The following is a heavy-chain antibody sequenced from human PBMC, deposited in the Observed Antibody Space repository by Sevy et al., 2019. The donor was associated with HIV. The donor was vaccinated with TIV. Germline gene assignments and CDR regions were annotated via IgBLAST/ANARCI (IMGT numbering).Heavy chain of an antibody. CDR2: ISSSSSTI. CDR3: ATLKHRGSAFDI. D-gene: IGHD3-10*01. CDR1: GFTFSSYS. V-gene: IGHV3-48*02. J-gene: IGHJ3*02. Sequence: GGSLRLSCAASGFTFSSYSMNWIRQAPGKGLEWVSYISSSSSTIYYADSVKGRFTISRDNAKNSLYLQMNSLRDEDTAVYYCATLKHRGSAFDIWGQWTMVTVSS.